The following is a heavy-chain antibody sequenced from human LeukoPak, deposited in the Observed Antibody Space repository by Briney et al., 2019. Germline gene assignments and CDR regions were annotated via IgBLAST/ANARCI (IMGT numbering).Heavy chain of an antibody. J-gene: IGHJ5*02. CDR2: INHSGST. CDR1: GGSFSGYY. D-gene: IGHD4-17*01. CDR3: ARGLDGDPREDWFDP. Sequence: SETLSLTCAVYGGSFSGYYWSWIRQPPGKGLEWIGEINHSGSTNYNPSLKSRVTISVDTSKNQFSLKLSSVTAADTAVYYCARGLDGDPREDWFDPWGQGTLVTVPS. V-gene: IGHV4-34*01.